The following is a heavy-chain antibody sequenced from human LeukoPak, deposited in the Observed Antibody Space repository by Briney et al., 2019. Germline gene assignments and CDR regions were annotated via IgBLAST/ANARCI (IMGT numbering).Heavy chain of an antibody. CDR2: IYYSGST. D-gene: IGHD3-3*01. CDR1: GGSISSYY. V-gene: IGHV4-59*01. Sequence: TSETLSLTCAVSGGSISSYYWSWIRQPPGKGLEWIGYIYYSGSTNYNPSLKSRVTISVDTSKNQFSLKLSSVTAADTAVYYCARCVADFWSGYYLFDYWGQGTLVTASS. J-gene: IGHJ4*02. CDR3: ARCVADFWSGYYLFDY.